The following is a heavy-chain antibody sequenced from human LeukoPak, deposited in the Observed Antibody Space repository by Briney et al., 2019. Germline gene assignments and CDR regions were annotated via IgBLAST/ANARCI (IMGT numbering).Heavy chain of an antibody. V-gene: IGHV4-34*01. CDR2: INHSGST. D-gene: IGHD2-2*02. J-gene: IGHJ4*02. CDR3: ARGLRYCSSTSCYTGYSSSWPLDY. CDR1: GGSFSGYY. Sequence: PSETLSLTCAVYGGSFSGYYWSWIRQPPGKGLEWIGEINHSGSTNYNPSLKSRVTISVDTSKNQFSLKLSSVTAADTAVYYCARGLRYCSSTSCYTGYSSSWPLDYWGQGTLVTVSS.